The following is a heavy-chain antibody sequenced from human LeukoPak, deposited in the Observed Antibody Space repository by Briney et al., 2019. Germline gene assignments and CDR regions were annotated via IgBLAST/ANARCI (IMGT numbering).Heavy chain of an antibody. D-gene: IGHD6-13*01. J-gene: IGHJ4*02. CDR2: INTSTGNP. CDR1: GYTFTNYA. V-gene: IGHV7-4-1*02. Sequence: ASVKVSCKASGYTFTNYAVNWVRQAPGQGLEWMGWINTSTGNPTYAQGFTGRFVFSLDTSVSTAYLQISSLKAEDTAVYYCAREGRSGSSWYLANWGQGVLVTVSS. CDR3: AREGRSGSSWYLAN.